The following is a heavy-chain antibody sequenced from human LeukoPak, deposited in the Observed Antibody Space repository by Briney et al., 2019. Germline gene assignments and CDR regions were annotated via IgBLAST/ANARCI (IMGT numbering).Heavy chain of an antibody. CDR3: AKAPFFDY. CDR1: GYPFTTYY. V-gene: IGHV1-2*02. Sequence: ASVKVSCTPSGYPFTTYYIRWVRQAPGQGLEWMGWINPNSGGTNSAQKFQGRVTMTRDTSISTAYMELSRLRSDDTAVYYCAKAPFFDYWGQGTLVTVSS. CDR2: INPNSGGT. J-gene: IGHJ4*02.